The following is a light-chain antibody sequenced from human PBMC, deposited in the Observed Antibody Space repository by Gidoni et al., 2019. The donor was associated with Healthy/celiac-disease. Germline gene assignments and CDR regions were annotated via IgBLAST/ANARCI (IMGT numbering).Light chain of an antibody. J-gene: IGKJ5*01. Sequence: DLVMTQSPLYLPVTPGEPASISCRSSQSLLHSNGYNYLDWYLQKPGQSPQLLIYLGSNRASGVPDRFSGSGSGTDFTLKISRVEAEDFGVYYCMQALQTPITFGQGTRLEIK. CDR2: LGS. CDR1: QSLLHSNGYNY. CDR3: MQALQTPIT. V-gene: IGKV2-28*01.